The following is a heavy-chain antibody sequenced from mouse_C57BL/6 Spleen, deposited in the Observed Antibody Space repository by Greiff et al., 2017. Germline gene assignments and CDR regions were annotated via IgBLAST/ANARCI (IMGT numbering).Heavy chain of an antibody. J-gene: IGHJ1*03. CDR1: GYTFTSYW. CDR2: IYPGSGST. V-gene: IGHV1-55*01. CDR3: AREGTTVVARWYFDV. Sequence: VQLQQPGAELVKPGASVKMSCKASGYTFTSYWITWVKQRPGQGLEWIGDIYPGSGSTNYNEKFKSKATLTVDTSSSTAYMQLSSLTSEDSAVYYCAREGTTVVARWYFDVWGTGTTVTVSS. D-gene: IGHD1-1*01.